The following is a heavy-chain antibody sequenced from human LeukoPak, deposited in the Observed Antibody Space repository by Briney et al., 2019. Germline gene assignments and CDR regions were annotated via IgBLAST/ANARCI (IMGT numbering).Heavy chain of an antibody. CDR1: GFTFSSYS. CDR2: ISYDGSNI. J-gene: IGHJ4*02. CDR3: ARDNGSGWYYFDY. D-gene: IGHD6-19*01. Sequence: GRSLRLSCADSGFTFSSYSMHWVRQTPGKGLEWAAIISYDGSNIYYADSVKGRFTISRDNSKNTLYLQMNSLRREDTAVYYCARDNGSGWYYFDYWGQGTLVTVSS. V-gene: IGHV3-30*04.